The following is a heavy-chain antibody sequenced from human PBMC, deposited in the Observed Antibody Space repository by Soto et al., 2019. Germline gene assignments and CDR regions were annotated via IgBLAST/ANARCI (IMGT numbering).Heavy chain of an antibody. CDR2: ISSSGSTI. J-gene: IGHJ6*02. V-gene: IGHV3-48*03. Sequence: GGSLRLSCAASGFTFSSYEMNWVRQAPGKGLEWVSYISSSGSTIYYADSVKGRFTISRDNAKNSLYLQMNSLRAEDTAVYYCARDPRIGYWSGHYSYYYGMDVWGQGTTVTVSS. CDR3: ARDPRIGYWSGHYSYYYGMDV. CDR1: GFTFSSYE. D-gene: IGHD2-15*01.